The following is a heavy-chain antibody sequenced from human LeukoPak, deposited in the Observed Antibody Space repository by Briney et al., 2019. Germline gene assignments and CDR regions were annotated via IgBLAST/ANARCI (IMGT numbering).Heavy chain of an antibody. Sequence: PGGSLRLSCAASGFSFSTYAMTWVRQAPGRGLEWVSSITISSGTTYYVDSVKGRFTISRDNSKNTLYLQMNSLRAEDTAIYYCAKDPNGDYIGAFDSWGQGTLVTVPS. CDR3: AKDPNGDYIGAFDS. CDR2: ITISSGTT. CDR1: GFSFSTYA. V-gene: IGHV3-23*01. D-gene: IGHD2-8*01. J-gene: IGHJ3*02.